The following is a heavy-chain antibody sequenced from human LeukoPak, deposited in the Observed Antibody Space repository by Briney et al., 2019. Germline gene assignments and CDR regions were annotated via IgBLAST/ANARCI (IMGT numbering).Heavy chain of an antibody. CDR1: GFTVSSNY. CDR2: IYSGGST. J-gene: IGHJ6*02. V-gene: IGHV3-53*01. CDR3: ARRYYYYGMDV. Sequence: PGGSLRLSCAASGFTVSSNYMSWVRQAPGKGLEWVSVIYSGGSTYYADSVKGRFTISRDNSKNTLYLQMNSLRAEDTAVYYCARRYYYYGMDVWGQGTTVTVSS.